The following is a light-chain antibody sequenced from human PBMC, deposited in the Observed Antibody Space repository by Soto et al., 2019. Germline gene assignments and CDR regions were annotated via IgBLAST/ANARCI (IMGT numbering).Light chain of an antibody. CDR2: DAS. J-gene: IGKJ3*01. CDR1: QDIKSN. CDR3: QQYDNFPFT. V-gene: IGKV1-33*01. Sequence: DIRMTQSPSSLSASVGDRVTITCQASQDIKSNLNWFQQKSGKAPRLLVYDASNLETGVTSRFSGSGSGTDFTYTIRCLQPENTATYFCQQYDNFPFTFGRGTKVDI.